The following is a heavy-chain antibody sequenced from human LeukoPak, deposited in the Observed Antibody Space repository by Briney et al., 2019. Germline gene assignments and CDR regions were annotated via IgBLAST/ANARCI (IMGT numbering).Heavy chain of an antibody. CDR3: ARRTWLVHWEDAFDI. Sequence: PSETLSLTCTVSGGSISSSSYYWGWIRQPPGKGLEWIGSIYYSGSTYYNPSLKSRVTISVDTSKNQFSLKLSSVTAADTAVYYCARRTWLVHWEDAFDIWGQGTMVTVSS. CDR2: IYYSGST. V-gene: IGHV4-39*07. CDR1: GGSISSSSYY. D-gene: IGHD6-19*01. J-gene: IGHJ3*02.